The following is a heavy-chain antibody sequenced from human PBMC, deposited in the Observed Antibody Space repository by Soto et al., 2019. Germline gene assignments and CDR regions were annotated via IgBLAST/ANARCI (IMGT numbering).Heavy chain of an antibody. CDR1: GLTYSSYA. J-gene: IGHJ4*02. Sequence: GAERRSCAARGLTYSSYARRWVRETPGKGLEWVSAISGSGGSTYYADSVKGRFTISRDNSKNTLYLQMNSLRAEVTVVYYCAKTAVAGPRPFDYWGQGTLVTVSS. V-gene: IGHV3-23*01. CDR3: AKTAVAGPRPFDY. CDR2: ISGSGGST. D-gene: IGHD6-19*01.